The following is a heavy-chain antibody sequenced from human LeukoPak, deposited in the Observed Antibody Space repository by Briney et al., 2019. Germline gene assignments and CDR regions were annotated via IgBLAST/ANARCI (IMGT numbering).Heavy chain of an antibody. CDR2: ISAYNGGT. J-gene: IGHJ4*02. V-gene: IGHV1-18*01. D-gene: IGHD6-13*01. CDR3: ARDRLLDSSRVFDY. Sequence: ASVKVSCKASGYTFTSYDINWVRQAPGQGLEWLGWISAYNGGTNSAQKLQGRVTMTTDTSTSTAYMDLRSLTSDDTAVYYCARDRLLDSSRVFDYWGQGTLVTVSS. CDR1: GYTFTSYD.